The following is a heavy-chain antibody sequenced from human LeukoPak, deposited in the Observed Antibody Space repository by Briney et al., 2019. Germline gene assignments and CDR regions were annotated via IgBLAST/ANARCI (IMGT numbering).Heavy chain of an antibody. CDR3: ARLWSGEYYFDY. CDR1: GFTVSSNY. CDR2: IYSGGST. Sequence: PGGSLRLSCAASGFTVSSNYMSWVRQAPGKGLEWVSVIYSGGSTYYADSVKGRFTISRDNSKNTLYLQMNSLRAEDTAVYYCARLWSGEYYFDYWGQGTLVTVSS. J-gene: IGHJ4*02. V-gene: IGHV3-53*01. D-gene: IGHD3-10*01.